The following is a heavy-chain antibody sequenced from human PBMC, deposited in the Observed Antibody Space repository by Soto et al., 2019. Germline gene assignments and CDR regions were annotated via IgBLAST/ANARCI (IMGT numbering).Heavy chain of an antibody. CDR1: GGTFSSYA. V-gene: IGHV1-69*13. CDR2: IIPIFGTA. J-gene: IGHJ6*02. CDR3: ARVPAPAYYDFWSGYPDV. Sequence: SVKVSCKASGGTFSSYAISWVRQAPGQGLEWMGGIIPIFGTANYAQKFQGRVTITADESTSTAYMELSSLRSEDTAVYYCARVPAPAYYDFWSGYPDVWGQGTTVTVSS. D-gene: IGHD3-3*01.